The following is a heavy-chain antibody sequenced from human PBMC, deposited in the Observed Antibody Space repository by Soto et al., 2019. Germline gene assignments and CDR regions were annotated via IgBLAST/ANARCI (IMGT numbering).Heavy chain of an antibody. D-gene: IGHD3-10*01. CDR1: GGSISSSSYY. J-gene: IGHJ4*02. CDR3: ARGPITMVRGVIIGFFDY. Sequence: SETLSLTCTVSGGSISSSSYYWGWIRQPPGKGLEWIGSIYYSGSTYYNPSLKSRVTISVDTSKNQFSLKLSSVTAADTAVYYCARGPITMVRGVIIGFFDYWGQGTLVTVSS. CDR2: IYYSGST. V-gene: IGHV4-39*01.